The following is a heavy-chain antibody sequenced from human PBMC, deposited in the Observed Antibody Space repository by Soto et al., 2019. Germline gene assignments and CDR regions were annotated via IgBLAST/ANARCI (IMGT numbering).Heavy chain of an antibody. Sequence: EVQLVESGGGLVQPGGSLRLSCAASGFTFSGRSMHWVRQAPGKGRVWVSGIDNAGTDSTYADSVKGRFTSSRDNAKNTLYLQMNSLRVEDTAVYYCARGWFGQDVWGKGTTVTVSS. D-gene: IGHD3-10*01. CDR3: ARGWFGQDV. CDR2: IDNAGTDS. CDR1: GFTFSGRS. J-gene: IGHJ6*04. V-gene: IGHV3-74*01.